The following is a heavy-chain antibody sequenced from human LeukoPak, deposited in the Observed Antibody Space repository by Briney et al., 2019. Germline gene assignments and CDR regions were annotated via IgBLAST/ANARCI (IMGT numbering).Heavy chain of an antibody. CDR1: GGSVSSYY. J-gene: IGHJ4*02. CDR3: ARHDYGGPFDY. V-gene: IGHV4-59*02. CDR2: IYSSGST. Sequence: SETLSLTCTVSGGSVSSYYWTWIRQPPGKGLEWIGYIYSSGSTKYNHSLKSRVTFSIDTSKNQFSLRLNSVTAADTAVYYCARHDYGGPFDYWGQGTLVTVSS. D-gene: IGHD4-17*01.